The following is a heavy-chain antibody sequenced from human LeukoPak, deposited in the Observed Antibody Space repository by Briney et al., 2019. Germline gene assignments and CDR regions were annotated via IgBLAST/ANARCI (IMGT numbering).Heavy chain of an antibody. Sequence: PSEALSLTCTVPGGSVSSYYWSWLRQSPGKGLEWIGYVYYSGSTNYNPALKSRVTISLDTSENQFSLKLSSVTAADTAVYYCAREANSPTARYWYFDLWGRGTQVTVSS. CDR1: GGSVSSYY. CDR2: VYYSGST. CDR3: AREANSPTARYWYFDL. J-gene: IGHJ2*01. V-gene: IGHV4-59*02. D-gene: IGHD2-21*01.